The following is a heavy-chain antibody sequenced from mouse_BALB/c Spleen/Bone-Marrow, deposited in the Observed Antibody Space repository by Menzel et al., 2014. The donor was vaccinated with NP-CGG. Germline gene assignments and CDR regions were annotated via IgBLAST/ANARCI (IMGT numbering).Heavy chain of an antibody. Sequence: EVMLVESGPSDVKPSQTLSLTCSVTGDSITSGFWNWIRKFPGNKLEYMGYISYSGTTYYNPSLKSRISFTRDTSKNQYYLQLISVTTEDTATYFCARWDLGNHYAMDYWGQGTSVTVSS. J-gene: IGHJ4*01. CDR3: ARWDLGNHYAMDY. D-gene: IGHD2-1*01. CDR2: ISYSGTT. V-gene: IGHV3-8*02. CDR1: GDSITSGF.